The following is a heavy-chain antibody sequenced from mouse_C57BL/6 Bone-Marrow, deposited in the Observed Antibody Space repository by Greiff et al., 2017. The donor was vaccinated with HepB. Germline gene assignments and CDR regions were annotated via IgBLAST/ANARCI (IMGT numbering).Heavy chain of an antibody. D-gene: IGHD2-4*01. V-gene: IGHV14-1*01. CDR2: IDPDDGDT. Sequence: VQLQQSGAELVRPGASVKLSCTASGFNIKDYYMHWVKQRPEQGLEWIGRIDPDDGDTEYAPKFQGKATMTADTSSNTAYLQLSSLTSEDTAVYYCTTPPIYYDYPYAMDYWGQGTSVTVSS. CDR3: TTPPIYYDYPYAMDY. CDR1: GFNIKDYY. J-gene: IGHJ4*01.